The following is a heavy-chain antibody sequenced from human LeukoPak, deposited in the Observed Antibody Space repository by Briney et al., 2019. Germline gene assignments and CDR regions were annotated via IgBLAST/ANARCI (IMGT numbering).Heavy chain of an antibody. CDR1: GGSIISSNW. D-gene: IGHD2-8*02. J-gene: IGHJ1*01. CDR2: IYQSEST. Sequence: SETLSLTCAVSGGSIISSNWWSWVRQSPGKGLEWIGEIYQSESTNYNPSLKSRVSISLDKSKNQFSLKLRSVTAADTAVYYCARTSRTGEPEYFQHWGLGTPVTVSS. CDR3: ARTSRTGEPEYFQH. V-gene: IGHV4-4*02.